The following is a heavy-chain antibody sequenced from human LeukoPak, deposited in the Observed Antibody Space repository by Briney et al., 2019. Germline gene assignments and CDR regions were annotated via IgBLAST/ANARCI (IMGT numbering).Heavy chain of an antibody. CDR3: ARGGYYGSGSHEPLYY. CDR1: GYTFTGYY. V-gene: IGHV1-2*02. D-gene: IGHD3-10*01. J-gene: IGHJ4*02. CDR2: INPNSGGT. Sequence: ASVKVSCKASGYTFTGYYMHWVRQAPGQGLEWMGWINPNSGGTNYAQKFQGRVTMTRDTSISTAYMELSRLRSDDTAVYYCARGGYYGSGSHEPLYYWGQGTLVTVSS.